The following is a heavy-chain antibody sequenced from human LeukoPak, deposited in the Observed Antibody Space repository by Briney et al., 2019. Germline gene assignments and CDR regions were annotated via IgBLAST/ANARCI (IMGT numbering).Heavy chain of an antibody. V-gene: IGHV3-23*01. Sequence: GGSLRLSCAASGFTFSNYAMAWVRQTPGKGLEWVSAVSAGGGTRYYADSVRGRFTISRDNSKKTLFLQRNSLRAEAAAVYYCARPKPATGTLYYSDSSNYLLGWFDPWGQGTLVTISS. CDR2: VSAGGGTR. CDR1: GFTFSNYA. D-gene: IGHD3-22*01. J-gene: IGHJ5*02. CDR3: ARPKPATGTLYYSDSSNYLLGWFDP.